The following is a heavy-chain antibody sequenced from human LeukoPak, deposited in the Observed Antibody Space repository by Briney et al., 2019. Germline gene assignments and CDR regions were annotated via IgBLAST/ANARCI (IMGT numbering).Heavy chain of an antibody. V-gene: IGHV3-15*01. CDR2: IKSKTNGETT. CDR1: GFNFPNAW. CDR3: TRHYGDYPNDAFDI. D-gene: IGHD4-17*01. J-gene: IGHJ3*02. Sequence: PGGSLRLSCAASGFNFPNAWMNWVRQAPGKGLEWVSRIKSKTNGETTDYAAPVKGRFAISRDDSKNTAYLQMNSLKTEDTAVYYCTRHYGDYPNDAFDIWGQGTMVTVSS.